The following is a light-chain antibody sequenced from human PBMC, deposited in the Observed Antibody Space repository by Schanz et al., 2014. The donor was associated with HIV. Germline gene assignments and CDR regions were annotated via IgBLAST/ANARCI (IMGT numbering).Light chain of an antibody. CDR2: DDS. Sequence: QSVLTQPPSLSGAPGQRVSLSCNGTSSNIGAGYDVHWYQQFPGTAPKLLIFDDSSRPSGVPDRFSGSKSGTSASLAITGLQSEDEADYYCAAWDDNLNGVVFGGGTKLTVL. CDR1: SSNIGAGYD. V-gene: IGLV1-40*01. CDR3: AAWDDNLNGVV. J-gene: IGLJ2*01.